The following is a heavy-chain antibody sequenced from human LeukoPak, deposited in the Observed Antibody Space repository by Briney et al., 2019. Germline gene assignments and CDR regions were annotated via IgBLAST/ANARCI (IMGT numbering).Heavy chain of an antibody. Sequence: SEALSLTCTVSGGSISSYYWSWIRQPPGKGLEWIGYIYYGGSTNYNPSLKSRLSISLDTSKNQFSLKLSSVTAADTAVYYCARRPGGLQDWLDPWGQGTLVTVSS. J-gene: IGHJ5*02. CDR3: ARRPGGLQDWLDP. CDR2: IYYGGST. V-gene: IGHV4-59*08. CDR1: GGSISSYY. D-gene: IGHD2-15*01.